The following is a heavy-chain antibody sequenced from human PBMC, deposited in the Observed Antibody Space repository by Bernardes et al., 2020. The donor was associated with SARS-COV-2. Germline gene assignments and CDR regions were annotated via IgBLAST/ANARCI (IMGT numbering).Heavy chain of an antibody. D-gene: IGHD6-19*01. CDR1: GFTFSDYY. CDR2: ISSSGITI. Sequence: GGSLRLSCAASGFTFSDYYMSWIRQAPGKGLEWVSYISSSGITISYADSVKGRFTISRDNAKNSLYLQMNSLRAEDTAVYYCVRDQCGWYGCAKLFDYWGQGTPVTVSS. CDR3: VRDQCGWYGCAKLFDY. V-gene: IGHV3-11*01. J-gene: IGHJ4*02.